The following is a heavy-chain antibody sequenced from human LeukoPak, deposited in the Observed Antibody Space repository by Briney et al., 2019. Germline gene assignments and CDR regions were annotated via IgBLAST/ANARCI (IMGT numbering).Heavy chain of an antibody. CDR3: RGQQLYGFDY. V-gene: IGHV4-34*01. CDR2: INHSGSI. J-gene: IGHJ4*02. D-gene: IGHD6-13*01. CDR1: GGSLSGYY. Sequence: PSETLSLTCAVSGGSLSGYYWSWICEPPGTGLEWVGEINHSGSINYNPYPQSRAAIPLATTKTQFSLKLSSVTAADTAVYYCRGQQLYGFDYWGQGTLVTVSS.